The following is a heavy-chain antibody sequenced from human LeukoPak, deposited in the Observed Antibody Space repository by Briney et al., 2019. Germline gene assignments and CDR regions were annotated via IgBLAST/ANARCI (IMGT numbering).Heavy chain of an antibody. V-gene: IGHV1-18*01. CDR3: ARDPRTGIAAAGNNWFDP. CDR2: ISAYNGNT. D-gene: IGHD6-13*01. J-gene: IGHJ5*02. CDR1: GYTFTSYG. Sequence: ASVKVSCKASGYTFTSYGISWVRQAPGQGLEWMGWISAYNGNTNYAQKLQGRVTMTTDTSTRTAYMELRSLRSDDTAAYYCARDPRTGIAAAGNNWFDPWGQGTLVTVSS.